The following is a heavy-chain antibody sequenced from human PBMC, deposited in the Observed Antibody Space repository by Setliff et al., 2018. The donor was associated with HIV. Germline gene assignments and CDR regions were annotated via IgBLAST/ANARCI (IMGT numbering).Heavy chain of an antibody. D-gene: IGHD4-17*01. CDR1: GYTFTGYY. Sequence: ASVKVSCKASGYTFTGYYMHWVRQAPGQGLEWMGWINPNSGGTNYAQKFQGWVTMTRDTSISTAYMELSRLRSDDTAVYYCARSPHYGDYDDYYYYYMDVWGKGTTVTV. V-gene: IGHV1-2*04. CDR3: ARSPHYGDYDDYYYYYMDV. J-gene: IGHJ6*03. CDR2: INPNSGGT.